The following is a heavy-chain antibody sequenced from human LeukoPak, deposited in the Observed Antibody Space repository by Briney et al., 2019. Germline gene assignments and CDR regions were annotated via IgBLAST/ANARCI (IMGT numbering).Heavy chain of an antibody. V-gene: IGHV3-7*03. CDR2: IKQDGSEK. CDR1: GFTFSSYW. CDR3: AKDPWVAAAHVPLDY. D-gene: IGHD6-13*01. J-gene: IGHJ4*02. Sequence: GGSLRLSCAASGFTFSSYWMSWVRQAPGKGLEWVANIKQDGSEKYYVDSVKGRFTISRDNSKNTLYLQMNSLRAEDTAVYYCAKDPWVAAAHVPLDYWGQGTLVTVSS.